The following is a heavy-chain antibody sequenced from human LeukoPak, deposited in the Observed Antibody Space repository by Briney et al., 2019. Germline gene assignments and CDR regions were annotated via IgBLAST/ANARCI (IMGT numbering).Heavy chain of an antibody. Sequence: ASVKVSCKASGYTFTSYGISWVRQAPGQGLEWMGWISSYNGNTHYAQILRGRVTMTTDTSTSTAYMELRSLRSDDTAVYYCAKAGPPIHYYYMDVWGKGTTVTISS. CDR2: ISSYNGNT. CDR1: GYTFTSYG. CDR3: AKAGPPIHYYYMDV. J-gene: IGHJ6*03. V-gene: IGHV1-18*01.